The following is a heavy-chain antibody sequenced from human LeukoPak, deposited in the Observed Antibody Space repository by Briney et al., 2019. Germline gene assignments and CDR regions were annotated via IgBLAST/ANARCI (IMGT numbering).Heavy chain of an antibody. V-gene: IGHV3-11*01. D-gene: IGHD3-22*01. CDR1: GFTFSDYY. J-gene: IGHJ4*02. CDR3: AKEGYYYDSSGSD. CDR2: ISSSGSTI. Sequence: PGGSLRLSCAASGFTFSDYYMSWIRQAPGKGLEWVSYISSSGSTIYYADSVKGRFTISRDNSKNTLYLQMNSLRAEDTAVYYCAKEGYYYDSSGSDWGQGTLVTVSS.